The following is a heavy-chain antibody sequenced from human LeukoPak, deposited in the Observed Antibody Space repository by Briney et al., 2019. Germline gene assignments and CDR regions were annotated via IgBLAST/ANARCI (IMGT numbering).Heavy chain of an antibody. CDR3: ERDTTYYHDSSGYYYLGYFDF. Sequence: GGSLRLSCAASGFTFSSYAMSWVRQAPGKGLLWVSRINTDGSNTIYADSVKGRFTISRDNAKNTLYLQMNSLRAEDTAVYYCERDTTYYHDSSGYYYLGYFDFWGQGSLVTVSS. CDR2: INTDGSNT. D-gene: IGHD3-22*01. V-gene: IGHV3-74*01. J-gene: IGHJ4*02. CDR1: GFTFSSYA.